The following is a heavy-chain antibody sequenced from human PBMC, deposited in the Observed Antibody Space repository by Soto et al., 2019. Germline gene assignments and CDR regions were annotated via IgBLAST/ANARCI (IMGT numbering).Heavy chain of an antibody. Sequence: GGTLRLSCAAFRFTLDKYTMGWVRQAPGKGLEWVAESFSSGGTQYADSVKGRFTISRDNSRNMVFLQMNGLRVEDTALYYCARDRVRHGIWTFDSWGQGALVTVSS. V-gene: IGHV3-53*01. CDR1: RFTLDKYT. D-gene: IGHD3-9*01. J-gene: IGHJ4*02. CDR2: SFSSGGT. CDR3: ARDRVRHGIWTFDS.